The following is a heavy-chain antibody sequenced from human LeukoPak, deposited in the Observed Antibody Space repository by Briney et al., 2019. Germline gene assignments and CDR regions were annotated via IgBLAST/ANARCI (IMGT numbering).Heavy chain of an antibody. V-gene: IGHV4-39*01. D-gene: IGHD2/OR15-2a*01. Sequence: SETLSLTCTVSGGSISSSSYYWGWIRQPPGKGLEWIGSIYYSGSTYYNPSLKSRVTISVDTSKNQFSLKLSSVIAADTAVYYCARALLLGWFDPWGQGTLVTVSS. J-gene: IGHJ5*02. CDR2: IYYSGST. CDR3: ARALLLGWFDP. CDR1: GGSISSSSYY.